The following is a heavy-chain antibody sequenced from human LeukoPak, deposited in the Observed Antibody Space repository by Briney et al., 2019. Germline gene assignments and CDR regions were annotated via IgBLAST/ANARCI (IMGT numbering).Heavy chain of an antibody. CDR2: INPNRGGT. J-gene: IGHJ4*02. D-gene: IGHD3-10*01. Sequence: ASVKVSCKASGYTFTGYYMHWVRQAPGQGREWMGRINPNRGGTNYAQKFQGRVTMTRDTAISTAYMALSRLRSDDTAVYYCAREAGGIMLGYWGQGTLVTVSS. CDR3: AREAGGIMLGY. CDR1: GYTFTGYY. V-gene: IGHV1-2*06.